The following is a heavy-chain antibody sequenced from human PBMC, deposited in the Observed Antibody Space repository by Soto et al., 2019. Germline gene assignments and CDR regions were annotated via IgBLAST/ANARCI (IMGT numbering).Heavy chain of an antibody. CDR2: IYYSGST. V-gene: IGHV4-30-4*01. D-gene: IGHD5-18*01. J-gene: IGHJ4*02. CDR1: GGSISSGDYY. CDR3: ARESHTAMVYFDY. Sequence: PSETLSLTCTVSGGSISSGDYYWSWIRQPPGKGLEWIGYIYYSGSTYYIPSLKSRVTISVDTSKNQFSLKLSSVTAADTAVYYCARESHTAMVYFDYWGQGTLVTVSS.